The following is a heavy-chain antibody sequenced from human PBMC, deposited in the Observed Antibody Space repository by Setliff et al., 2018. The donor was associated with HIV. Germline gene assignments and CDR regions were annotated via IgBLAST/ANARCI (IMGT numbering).Heavy chain of an antibody. V-gene: IGHV4-59*12. CDR3: ARGCHPRVGAYYYGSGSPRGSYYYYYMDV. Sequence: PSETLSLTCTVSGGSISTSYWNWIRQHPGKGLEWIGYIYYSGSTYYNPSLKSRVTISVDTSKNQFSLKLSSVTAADTAVYYCARGCHPRVGAYYYGSGSPRGSYYYYYMDVWGKGTTVTVSS. J-gene: IGHJ6*03. D-gene: IGHD3-10*01. CDR1: GGSISTSY. CDR2: IYYSGST.